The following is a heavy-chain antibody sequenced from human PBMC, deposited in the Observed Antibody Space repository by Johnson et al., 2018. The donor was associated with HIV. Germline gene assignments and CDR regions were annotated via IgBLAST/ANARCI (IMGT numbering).Heavy chain of an antibody. CDR3: TRTDDTYNYDSGGYVDAFDI. CDR2: IRSKDNTYAT. V-gene: IGHV3-73*02. D-gene: IGHD3-22*01. J-gene: IGHJ3*02. CDR1: GFTFSGSA. Sequence: VQLVESGGGLVQPGGSLKLSCAASGFTFSGSAMHWVRQASGKGLEWVGRIRSKDNTYATAYAASVKGRFTISRDVSKNTAYLQMNSLKTEDTAVYYCTRTDDTYNYDSGGYVDAFDIWGQGTMVTVSS.